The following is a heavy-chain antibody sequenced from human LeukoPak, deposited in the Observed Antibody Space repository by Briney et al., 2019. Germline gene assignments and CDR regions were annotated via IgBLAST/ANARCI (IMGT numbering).Heavy chain of an antibody. D-gene: IGHD3-22*01. CDR1: GGTFSSYA. CDR3: ARARNPITMIVVASNWFDP. J-gene: IGHJ5*02. Sequence: SVKVSCKASGGTFSSYAISWVRQAPGQGLEWMGGIIPIFGTANYAQKFQGRVTITADESTSTAYMELSSLRSEDTAVYYCARARNPITMIVVASNWFDPWGQGTLVTVSS. V-gene: IGHV1-69*13. CDR2: IIPIFGTA.